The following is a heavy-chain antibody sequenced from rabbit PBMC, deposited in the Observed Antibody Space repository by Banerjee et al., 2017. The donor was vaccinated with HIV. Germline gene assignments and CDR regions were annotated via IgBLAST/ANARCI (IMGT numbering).Heavy chain of an antibody. V-gene: IGHV1S45*01. CDR3: ARGYWTAGLHL. D-gene: IGHD4-1*01. CDR2: IYTGDGNT. CDR1: GFDFSSAP. Sequence: QEQLVESGGGLVQPEGSLTLTCKASGFDFSSAPMCWVRQAPGKGLEWIGYIYTGDGNTYYANWATGRFTIAKISSTTVTLQMTSLTVADTATYFCARGYWTAGLHLWGPGTLVT. J-gene: IGHJ4*01.